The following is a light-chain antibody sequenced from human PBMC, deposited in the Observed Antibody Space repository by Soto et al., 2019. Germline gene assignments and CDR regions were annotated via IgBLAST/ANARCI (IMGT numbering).Light chain of an antibody. CDR1: QSVSSN. CDR2: GAS. J-gene: IGKJ2*01. Sequence: EIVMTQSPATLSVSPGERATLSCRASQSVSSNLAWYQQKPGQAPRLLIYGASTRATGIPAWFSGSGSGTEFTLTISSLQSEDFAVYYCQQYNTWPPYTFGQGTKLEIK. CDR3: QQYNTWPPYT. V-gene: IGKV3-15*01.